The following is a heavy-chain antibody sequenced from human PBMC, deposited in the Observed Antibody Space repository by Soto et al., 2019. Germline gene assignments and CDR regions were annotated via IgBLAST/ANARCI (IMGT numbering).Heavy chain of an antibody. CDR2: INTDGSAT. D-gene: IGHD2-21*01. CDR3: ARDGEGF. J-gene: IGHJ4*02. Sequence: EVQLVESGGGLVQPGGSLRLSCAASGFTFSSNWMHWVRRVPGRGLVWVARINTDGSATNYVDSVKGRFTVSRDNAKHTLYLQMNSLRVEDTAVYYCARDGEGFWGQGTLVTVSS. CDR1: GFTFSSNW. V-gene: IGHV3-74*01.